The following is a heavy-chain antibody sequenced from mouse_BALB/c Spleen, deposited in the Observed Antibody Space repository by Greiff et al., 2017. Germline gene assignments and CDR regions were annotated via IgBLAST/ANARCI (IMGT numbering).Heavy chain of an antibody. J-gene: IGHJ2*01. CDR1: GFAFSSYD. V-gene: IGHV5-12-1*01. Sequence: VQLKESGGGLVKPGGSLKLSCAASGFAFSSYDMSWVRQTPEKRLEWVAYISSGGGSTYYPDTVKGRFTISRDNAKNTLYLQMSSLKSEDTAMYYCARLYGNYFDYWGQGTTLTVSS. CDR2: ISSGGGST. CDR3: ARLYGNYFDY. D-gene: IGHD2-1*01.